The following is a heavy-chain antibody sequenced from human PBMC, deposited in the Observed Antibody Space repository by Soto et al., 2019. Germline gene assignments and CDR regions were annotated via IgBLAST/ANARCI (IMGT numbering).Heavy chain of an antibody. CDR1: GGSISSGGYY. CDR2: IYYSGST. J-gene: IGHJ4*02. D-gene: IGHD2-15*01. Sequence: PSETLSLTCTVSGGSISSGGYYWSWIRQHPGKGLEWIGYIYYSGSTYYNPSLKSRVTISVDTSKNQFSLKLSSVTAADTAVYYCARSRPFVASHWGQGTLVTVSS. V-gene: IGHV4-31*03. CDR3: ARSRPFVASH.